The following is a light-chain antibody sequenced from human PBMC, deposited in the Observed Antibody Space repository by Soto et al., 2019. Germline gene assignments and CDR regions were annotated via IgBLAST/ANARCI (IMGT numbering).Light chain of an antibody. CDR2: ENN. CDR3: GTWDSSLSAVV. J-gene: IGLJ2*01. Sequence: QTVVTQPPSVSAAPGQTVTISCSGSSSNIGNNYVSWYQQIPGTAPKLHIYENNRRPSGIPDRFSGSKSGTSATLGITGLQTGDEADYYCGTWDSSLSAVVFGGGTQLTVL. CDR1: SSNIGNNY. V-gene: IGLV1-51*02.